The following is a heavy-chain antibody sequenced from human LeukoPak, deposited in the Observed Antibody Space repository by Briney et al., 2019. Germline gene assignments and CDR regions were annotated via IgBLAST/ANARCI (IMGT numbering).Heavy chain of an antibody. CDR1: GYTFTSYA. CDR3: ARVGGINGGYYFDY. CDR2: INAGNGNT. J-gene: IGHJ4*02. D-gene: IGHD1-26*01. V-gene: IGHV1-3*01. Sequence: ASVKVSCKASGYTFTSYAMHWVRQAPGQRLECMGWINAGNGNTKYSQKFQGRVTITRDTSASTAYMELSSLRPEDTAVYYCARVGGINGGYYFDYWGQGTLVTVSS.